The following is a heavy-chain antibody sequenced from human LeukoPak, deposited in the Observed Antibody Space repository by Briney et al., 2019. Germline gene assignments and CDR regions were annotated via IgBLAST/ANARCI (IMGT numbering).Heavy chain of an antibody. D-gene: IGHD3-3*01. CDR3: ARHGRRFLEWLNRAFDI. CDR1: GGSFSGYY. Sequence: SETLSLTCAVYGGSFSGYYWSWIRQPPGKGLEWVGEINHSGSTNYNPSLKSRVTISVDTSKKQFSLKLSSVTAADTAVYYCARHGRRFLEWLNRAFDIWGQGTMVTVSS. V-gene: IGHV4-34*01. CDR2: INHSGST. J-gene: IGHJ3*02.